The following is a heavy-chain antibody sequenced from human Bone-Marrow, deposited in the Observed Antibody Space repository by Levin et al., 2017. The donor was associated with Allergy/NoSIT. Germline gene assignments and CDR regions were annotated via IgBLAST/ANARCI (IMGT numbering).Heavy chain of an antibody. J-gene: IGHJ6*02. Sequence: KISCKASGGTFSSYTVSWVRQAPGQGLEWMGRIIPSLGIPNYEQKFQGRITITADMSTTTAYMELSSLTSEDTAVYFCAKDPEIFGVGLDVWGQGTTVTVSS. CDR3: AKDPEIFGVGLDV. CDR2: IIPSLGIP. CDR1: GGTFSSYT. V-gene: IGHV1-69*04. D-gene: IGHD3-3*01.